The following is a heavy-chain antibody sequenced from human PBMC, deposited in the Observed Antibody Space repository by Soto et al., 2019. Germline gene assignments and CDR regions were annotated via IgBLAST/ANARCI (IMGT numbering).Heavy chain of an antibody. Sequence: PGGSLRLSCAASGFTFSSYAMSWVRQAPGKGLEWVSAISGSGGSTYYADSVKGRFTISRDNSKNTLYLQMNSLRAEDTAVYYRAKEKNHCSSTSCYKYFQHWGQGTLVTVSS. D-gene: IGHD2-2*01. CDR1: GFTFSSYA. CDR3: AKEKNHCSSTSCYKYFQH. CDR2: ISGSGGST. J-gene: IGHJ1*01. V-gene: IGHV3-23*01.